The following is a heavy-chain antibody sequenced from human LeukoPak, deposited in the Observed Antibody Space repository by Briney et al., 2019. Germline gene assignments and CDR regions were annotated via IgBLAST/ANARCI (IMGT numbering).Heavy chain of an antibody. D-gene: IGHD3-16*01. J-gene: IGHJ4*02. Sequence: SETLSLTCAVYGGSFSGYYWSWIRQPPGKGLEWIGEINHSGSTNYNPSLKSRVTISVDTSKNQFSLKLSSVTAADTAVYYCARGHRGKGIDYWGQGTLVTVSS. CDR2: INHSGST. CDR3: ARGHRGKGIDY. V-gene: IGHV4-34*01. CDR1: GGSFSGYY.